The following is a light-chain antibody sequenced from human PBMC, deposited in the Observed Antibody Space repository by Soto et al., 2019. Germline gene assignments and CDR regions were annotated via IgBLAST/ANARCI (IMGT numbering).Light chain of an antibody. V-gene: IGKV1-5*03. CDR3: QQYKSFSLT. CDR1: QSISSW. Sequence: DIQMTQCPSSLSASVGDTVTITCRASQSISSWLAWYQQKPGKAPKLLIYKTSNLESGVPSRFSGSGSGTEFSLTISSLQPDDFATYYCQQYKSFSLTFGGGTKVDIK. J-gene: IGKJ4*01. CDR2: KTS.